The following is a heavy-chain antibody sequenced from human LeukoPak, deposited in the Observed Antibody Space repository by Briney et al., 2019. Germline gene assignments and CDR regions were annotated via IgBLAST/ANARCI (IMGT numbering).Heavy chain of an antibody. Sequence: SQTLSLTCTVSGGSISSGDYYWSWIRQPPGKGLEWIGYIYYSGSSSYNPSLKSRVTISVDTSKNQFSLKLSSVTAADTAVYYCARDSSMIWAAFDIWGQGTMVTVSS. CDR3: ARDSSMIWAAFDI. J-gene: IGHJ3*02. CDR2: IYYSGSS. V-gene: IGHV4-30-4*08. D-gene: IGHD3/OR15-3a*01. CDR1: GGSISSGDYY.